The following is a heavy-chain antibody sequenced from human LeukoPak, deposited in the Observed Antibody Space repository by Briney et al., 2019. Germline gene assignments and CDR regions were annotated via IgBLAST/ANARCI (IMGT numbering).Heavy chain of an antibody. J-gene: IGHJ5*02. CDR3: ARHASGIAAAGMGHWFDP. CDR1: GASISSSSYY. CDR2: IYYGGST. Sequence: SETLSLTCTVSGASISSSSYYWGWIRQPPGKGLEWIGSIYYGGSTYYNPSLKSRVTISVDKSKNRISLKPSSVTAADTAVYYCARHASGIAAAGMGHWFDPWGQGTLVTVSS. D-gene: IGHD6-13*01. V-gene: IGHV4-39*01.